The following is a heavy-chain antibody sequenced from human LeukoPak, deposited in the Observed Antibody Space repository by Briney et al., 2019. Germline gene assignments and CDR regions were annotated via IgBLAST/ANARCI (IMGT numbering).Heavy chain of an antibody. V-gene: IGHV3-30*02. J-gene: IGHJ4*02. CDR3: AKDLKLAPFDY. CDR2: IQYDGRDE. Sequence: GGSLRLSCTPSGFTFSNFGMHWVRQAPGKGLEWVAFIQYDGRDEHYADSVKGRFTISRDNSKDTLYLQMNSLGVDDTAVYYCAKDLKLAPFDYWGQGTLVTVSS. CDR1: GFTFSNFG.